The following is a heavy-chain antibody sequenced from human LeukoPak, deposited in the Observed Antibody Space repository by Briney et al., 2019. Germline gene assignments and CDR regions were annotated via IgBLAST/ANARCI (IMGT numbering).Heavy chain of an antibody. CDR2: IKSETDGGTT. D-gene: IGHD3-16*01. V-gene: IGHV3-15*01. Sequence: GGSLRLSCAASGFTFSNAWMSWVRQATGKGLEWVGRIKSETDGGTTDYAAPVKVRFTISRDDSKNTLYLQMNSLKTDDTAVYYCTTGLFSLGYWGQGTLVTVSS. CDR3: TTGLFSLGY. CDR1: GFTFSNAW. J-gene: IGHJ4*02.